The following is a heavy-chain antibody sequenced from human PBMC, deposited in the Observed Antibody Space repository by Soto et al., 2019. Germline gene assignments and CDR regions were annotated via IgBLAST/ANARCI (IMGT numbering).Heavy chain of an antibody. CDR3: ARGGSYDFGINNWFDP. CDR1: GGSFSGYY. V-gene: IGHV4-34*01. D-gene: IGHD3-3*01. CDR2: INHSGST. J-gene: IGHJ5*02. Sequence: SETLSLTCAVYGGSFSGYYWSWIRQPPGKGLEWIGEINHSGSTNYNPSLKSRVTISVDTSKNQFSLKLSSVTAADTAVYYCARGGSYDFGINNWFDPWGQGTLVTVSS.